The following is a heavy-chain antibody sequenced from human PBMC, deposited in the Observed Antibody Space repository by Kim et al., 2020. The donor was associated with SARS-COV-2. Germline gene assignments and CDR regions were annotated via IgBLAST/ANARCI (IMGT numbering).Heavy chain of an antibody. V-gene: IGHV4-59*01. CDR3: SRSEGRASWHQFDY. CDR1: SDSFSAYY. J-gene: IGHJ4*02. Sequence: SETLSLTYTVSSDSFSAYYWSWIRQIPGKGLEWIGYSFYSGSTNYNPSLKSRATISWDTSRNQFSLDLTSVTQADTAVYYCSRSEGRASWHQFDYWGQGVVVTVSS. CDR2: SFYSGST.